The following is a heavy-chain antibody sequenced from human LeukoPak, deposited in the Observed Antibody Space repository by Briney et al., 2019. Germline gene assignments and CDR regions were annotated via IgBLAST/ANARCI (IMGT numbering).Heavy chain of an antibody. Sequence: GGSLRLSCAASGFTFSSYAMNWVRQAPGRGLEWVSGFSGSGGTTYYADSVKGRFTISRDNSKNTLYLQMNSLRAEDTAVYYCANGNRCASPNCLGYYYFYMDVWGKGTTVTVSS. D-gene: IGHD2/OR15-2a*01. CDR3: ANGNRCASPNCLGYYYFYMDV. V-gene: IGHV3-23*01. CDR1: GFTFSSYA. J-gene: IGHJ6*03. CDR2: FSGSGGTT.